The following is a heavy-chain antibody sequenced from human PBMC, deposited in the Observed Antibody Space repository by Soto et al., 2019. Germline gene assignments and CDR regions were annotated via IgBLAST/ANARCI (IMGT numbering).Heavy chain of an antibody. CDR2: IYHSGST. CDR3: ARELMVYAMGTLGYYYYYGTDV. Sequence: SETLSLTCAVSGGSISSSNWWSWVRQPPGKGLEWIGEIYHSGSTNYNPSLKSRVTISVDKSKNQFSLKLSSVTAADTAVYYCARELMVYAMGTLGYYYYYGTDVWGQGTTVTVSS. D-gene: IGHD2-8*01. V-gene: IGHV4-4*02. J-gene: IGHJ6*02. CDR1: GGSISSSNW.